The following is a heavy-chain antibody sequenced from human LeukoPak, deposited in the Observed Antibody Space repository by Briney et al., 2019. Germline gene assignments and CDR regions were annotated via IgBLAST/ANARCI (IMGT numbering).Heavy chain of an antibody. V-gene: IGHV1-18*01. CDR1: GYTFTNFG. Sequence: GASVKVSCKASGYTFTNFGISWVRQAPGQGLEWMGCISVYNGNTNSAQKVQGRVTMTADTSTSTAYMELRSLRADDTAVYYCARAGGWAREDYKADAFDIWGQGTMVTVSS. CDR3: ARAGGWAREDYKADAFDI. CDR2: ISVYNGNT. J-gene: IGHJ3*02. D-gene: IGHD6-19*01.